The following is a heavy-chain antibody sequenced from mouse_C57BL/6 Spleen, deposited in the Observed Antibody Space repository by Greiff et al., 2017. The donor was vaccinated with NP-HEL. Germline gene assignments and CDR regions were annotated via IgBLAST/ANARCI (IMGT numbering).Heavy chain of an antibody. D-gene: IGHD2-2*01. CDR1: GYTFTDYY. CDR3: ARMVTRGWFAY. V-gene: IGHV1-76*01. Sequence: VQLQQSGAELVRPGASVKLSCKASGYTFTDYYINWVKQRPGQGLEWIARIYPGSGNTYYNEKFKGKATLTAEKSSSTAYMQLSSLTSEDSAVYFCARMVTRGWFAYWGQGTLVTVSA. J-gene: IGHJ3*01. CDR2: IYPGSGNT.